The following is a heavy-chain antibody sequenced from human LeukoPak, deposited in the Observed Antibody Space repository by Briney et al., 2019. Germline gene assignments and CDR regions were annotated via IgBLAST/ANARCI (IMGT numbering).Heavy chain of an antibody. D-gene: IGHD6-19*01. J-gene: IGHJ4*02. CDR2: ISAYNGNT. Sequence: ASVKVSCXASGYTFTSYGISWVRQAPGQGLEWMGWISAYNGNTNSAQKLQGRVTMTTDTSTSTAYMELRSLRSDDTAVYYCARVNGIAVAGTGFDYWGQGTLVTVSS. CDR3: ARVNGIAVAGTGFDY. V-gene: IGHV1-18*01. CDR1: GYTFTSYG.